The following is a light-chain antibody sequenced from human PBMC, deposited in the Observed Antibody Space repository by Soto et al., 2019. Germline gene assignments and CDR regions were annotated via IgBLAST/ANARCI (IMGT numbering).Light chain of an antibody. Sequence: EIVMTQSPATLSVSPGERATLSCRASQSVSSNLAWYQQKPGQAPRRLICGASTRATGIPARFSGSGSGTEFTLTISSLQSEDFAVYYCQPYNNWPPWTFGQGTKVEIK. CDR2: GAS. V-gene: IGKV3-15*01. J-gene: IGKJ1*01. CDR3: QPYNNWPPWT. CDR1: QSVSSN.